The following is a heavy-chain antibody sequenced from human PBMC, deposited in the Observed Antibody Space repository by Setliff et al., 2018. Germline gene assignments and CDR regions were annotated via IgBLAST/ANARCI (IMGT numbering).Heavy chain of an antibody. D-gene: IGHD6-13*01. V-gene: IGHV3-30*03. CDR2: ISDDGSKK. J-gene: IGHJ4*02. Sequence: LRLSCAASGFTLSNHGMHWVRQAPGKGLEWVALISDDGSKKYYADSVKGRFTISRDTSRNTLYLQMNSLRVDDTAVYYCARDLTSSWYAGSAYWGQGTLVTVSS. CDR3: ARDLTSSWYAGSAY. CDR1: GFTLSNHG.